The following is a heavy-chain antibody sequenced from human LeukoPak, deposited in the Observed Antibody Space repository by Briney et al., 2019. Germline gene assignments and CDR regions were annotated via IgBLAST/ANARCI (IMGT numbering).Heavy chain of an antibody. Sequence: GGSLRLSCAASGFTFSDYSMNWVRQAPGRGLEWISYVGISSGNTKYADSVKGRFTISGDSAKNSVFLQMNSLRVEDTAVYYCARDHRYAFDNWGQGTLVTVSS. CDR1: GFTFSDYS. CDR2: VGISSGNT. V-gene: IGHV3-48*04. J-gene: IGHJ4*02. D-gene: IGHD5-12*01. CDR3: ARDHRYAFDN.